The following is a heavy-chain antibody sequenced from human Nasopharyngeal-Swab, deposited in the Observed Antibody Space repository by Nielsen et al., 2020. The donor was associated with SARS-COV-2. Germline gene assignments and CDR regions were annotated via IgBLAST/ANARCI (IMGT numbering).Heavy chain of an antibody. CDR2: ITGNGDTT. CDR3: ARPLSRDSTWTTEANWFDP. Sequence: GGSLRLSSAASGFTFTSYSMSWLRPAPGKRLEWVSTITGNGDTTYYADSVKGRFTISRDNSENTAYLQMNSLRAEDTALYHCARPLSRDSTWTTEANWFDPWGQGTLVTVSS. J-gene: IGHJ5*02. CDR1: GFTFTSYS. D-gene: IGHD6-13*01. V-gene: IGHV3-23*01.